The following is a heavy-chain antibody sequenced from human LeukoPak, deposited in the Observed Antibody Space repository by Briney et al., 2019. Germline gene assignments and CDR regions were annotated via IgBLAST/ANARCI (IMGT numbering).Heavy chain of an antibody. CDR2: INPNSGGT. CDR1: GYTFTGYY. Sequence: ASVKVSCKASGYTFTGYYMHWVRQAPGQGLEWMGWINPNSGGTNYAQKFQGWVTMTRDTSISTAYMELSRLRSDDTAVYYCARAVGLTAAGENWFDPWGQGTLVTVSS. J-gene: IGHJ5*02. D-gene: IGHD6-13*01. CDR3: ARAVGLTAAGENWFDP. V-gene: IGHV1-2*04.